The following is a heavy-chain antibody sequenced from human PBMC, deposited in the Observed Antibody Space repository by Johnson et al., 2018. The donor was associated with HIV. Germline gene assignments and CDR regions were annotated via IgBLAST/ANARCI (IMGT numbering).Heavy chain of an antibody. J-gene: IGHJ3*02. Sequence: HVQLVESGGGVVQPGRSLRLSCAASGFTFSSYGMHWVRQAPGKGLEWVAVISYDGSNKYYADSVKGRFTISRDNSKNTLYLQMNSLRAEDTAMYYCAKRKRYFDWLSAFDIWGQGTMVTVSS. V-gene: IGHV3-30*18. D-gene: IGHD3-9*01. CDR1: GFTFSSYG. CDR2: ISYDGSNK. CDR3: AKRKRYFDWLSAFDI.